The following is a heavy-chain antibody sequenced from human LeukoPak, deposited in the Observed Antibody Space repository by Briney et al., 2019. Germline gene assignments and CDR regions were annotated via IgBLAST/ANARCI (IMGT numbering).Heavy chain of an antibody. CDR1: GYTFTSYD. V-gene: IGHV1-8*01. CDR3: ARDHPTYYDILTGYYNVAGYDAFDI. CDR2: MNPNSGNT. D-gene: IGHD3-9*01. J-gene: IGHJ3*02. Sequence: GASVKVSCKASGYTFTSYDINWVRQATGQGLEWMGWMNPNSGNTGYAQKFQGRVTMTRNTSISTAYMELSRLRSDDTAVYYCARDHPTYYDILTGYYNVAGYDAFDIWGQGTMVTVSS.